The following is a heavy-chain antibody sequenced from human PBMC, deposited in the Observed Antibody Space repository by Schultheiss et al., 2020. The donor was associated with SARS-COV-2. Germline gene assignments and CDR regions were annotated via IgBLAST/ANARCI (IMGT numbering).Heavy chain of an antibody. V-gene: IGHV4-59*12. CDR1: GGSISSYY. Sequence: SETLSLTCTVSGGSISSYYWSWIRQPPGKGLEWIGEIYHSGSTNYNPSLKSRVTISVDKSKNQFSLKLSSVTAADTAVYYCARLGQLGYCSSTSCYGFDPWGQGTLVTVSS. CDR3: ARLGQLGYCSSTSCYGFDP. CDR2: IYHSGST. D-gene: IGHD2-2*01. J-gene: IGHJ5*02.